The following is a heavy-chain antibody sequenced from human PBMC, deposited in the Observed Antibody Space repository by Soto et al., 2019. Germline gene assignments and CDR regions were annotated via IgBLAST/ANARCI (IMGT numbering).Heavy chain of an antibody. CDR3: TRERLDNY. CDR1: GFTFSNFW. D-gene: IGHD4-17*01. CDR2: IKPDGSAQ. J-gene: IGHJ4*02. V-gene: IGHV3-7*01. Sequence: EVQVVESGGGLVQPGGSLRLSCAASGFTFSNFWMSWVRQAPGKGLEWVANIKPDGSAQYYVDSVKGRFTISRDNAKNSLYLQMNSLRVEDTAMYYCTRERLDNYWGQGTLVSVSS.